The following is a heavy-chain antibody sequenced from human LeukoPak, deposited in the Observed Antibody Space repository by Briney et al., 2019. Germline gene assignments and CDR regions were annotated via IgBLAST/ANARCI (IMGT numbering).Heavy chain of an antibody. CDR2: IYYSGNT. V-gene: IGHV4-39*01. CDR1: GVSISSSNSY. Sequence: SETLSLTCTVSGVSISSSNSYWGWIRQPPGKGLEWIGSIYYSGNTYYNASLKSQVSISIDTSKNQFSLKLTSVTAADTAVYYCARQTGSGLFILPGGQGTQVTVSS. J-gene: IGHJ4*02. D-gene: IGHD3/OR15-3a*01. CDR3: ARQTGSGLFILP.